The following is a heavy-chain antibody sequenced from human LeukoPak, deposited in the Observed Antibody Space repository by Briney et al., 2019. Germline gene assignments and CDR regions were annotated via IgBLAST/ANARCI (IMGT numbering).Heavy chain of an antibody. CDR3: ARRYFDY. Sequence: GGSLRLSCAASGFTFRRFWMSWVRQAPGKGLEWVANIKQDGSEQYYVDSVKGRFTISRDNAKNSLYLQMNSLRAEDTAVYYCARRYFDYWGQGILVTVSS. CDR2: IKQDGSEQ. V-gene: IGHV3-7*03. J-gene: IGHJ4*02. CDR1: GFTFRRFW.